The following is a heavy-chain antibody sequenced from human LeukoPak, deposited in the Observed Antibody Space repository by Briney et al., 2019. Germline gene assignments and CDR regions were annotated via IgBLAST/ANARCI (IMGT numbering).Heavy chain of an antibody. J-gene: IGHJ4*02. Sequence: SVKVSCKASGGTFSSYAISWVRQAPGQGLEWMGRIIPILGIANYAQKFQGRVTITADKSTSTAYMELSSLRSEDTAVYYCARLDTAMDPSFDYWGQGTLVTVSS. CDR2: IIPILGIA. D-gene: IGHD5-18*01. CDR1: GGTFSSYA. CDR3: ARLDTAMDPSFDY. V-gene: IGHV1-69*04.